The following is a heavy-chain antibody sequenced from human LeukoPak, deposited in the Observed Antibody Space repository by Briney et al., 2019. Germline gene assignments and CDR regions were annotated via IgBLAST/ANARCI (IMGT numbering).Heavy chain of an antibody. D-gene: IGHD5-18*01. CDR1: GFTFSDYY. V-gene: IGHV3-11*04. J-gene: IGHJ3*02. CDR3: AVDTAVGHAFDI. CDR2: ISSSGSTI. Sequence: PGGSLRLSCAASGFTFSDYYMNWIRQAPGKGLEWVSYISSSGSTIYCADSVKGRFTISRDNAKNSLYLQMNSLRAEDTAVYYCAVDTAVGHAFDIWGQGTMVTVSS.